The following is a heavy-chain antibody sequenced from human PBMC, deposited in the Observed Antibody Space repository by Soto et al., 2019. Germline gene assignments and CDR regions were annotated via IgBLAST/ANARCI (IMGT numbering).Heavy chain of an antibody. J-gene: IGHJ6*02. D-gene: IGHD5-12*01. CDR1: GFTFSSYG. Sequence: GGSLRLSCAASGFTFSSYGMHWVRQAPGKGLEWVAVISYDGSNKYYADSVKGRFTISRDNSKNTLYLQMNSLRAEDTAVYYCAKMARWLKLGYYYYGMDVWGQGTTVTV. CDR2: ISYDGSNK. V-gene: IGHV3-30*18. CDR3: AKMARWLKLGYYYYGMDV.